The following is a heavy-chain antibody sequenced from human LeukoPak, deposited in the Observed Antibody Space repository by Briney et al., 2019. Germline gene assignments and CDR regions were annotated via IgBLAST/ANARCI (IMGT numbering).Heavy chain of an antibody. Sequence: GESLKISCKGSGYIFTNSWIGWVRQMPGKGLGWMGIIYPGDSDTRYSPSFQGQVTISADKSISTAYLQWSSLKASDTAMYYCSRSRGSSSSRYYYYYMDVWGKGTTVTVSS. CDR3: SRSRGSSSSRYYYYYMDV. CDR1: GYIFTNSW. D-gene: IGHD6-6*01. CDR2: IYPGDSDT. J-gene: IGHJ6*03. V-gene: IGHV5-51*01.